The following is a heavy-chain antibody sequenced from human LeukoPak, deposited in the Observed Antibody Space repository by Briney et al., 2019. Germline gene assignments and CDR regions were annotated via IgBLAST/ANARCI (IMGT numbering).Heavy chain of an antibody. J-gene: IGHJ4*02. V-gene: IGHV3-33*01. CDR1: GFTFNHYG. CDR3: ARDAQRGFGYSNSLQY. Sequence: GGSLRLSCAAAGFTFNHYGMHWVRRAPGEGLEWVSVIWSDGTNKYYAASVKGRFTISRDDFDKTVYLQMSSLRPDDTGVYYCARDAQRGFGYSNSLQYWGQGTPVTVST. D-gene: IGHD4-11*01. CDR2: IWSDGTNK.